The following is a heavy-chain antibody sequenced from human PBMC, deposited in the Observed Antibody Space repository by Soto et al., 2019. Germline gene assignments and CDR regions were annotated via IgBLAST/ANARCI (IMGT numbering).Heavy chain of an antibody. V-gene: IGHV3-30*18. Sequence: QVQLVESGGGVVQPGRSLRLSCAASGFTFSSYGMHWVRQAPGKGLEWVAVISYDGSNKYYADSVKGRFTISRDNSKNTLYLQMNSLRAEDTAVYYCAKSRKQWLVEGNYFDYWGQGTLVTVSS. D-gene: IGHD6-19*01. CDR1: GFTFSSYG. J-gene: IGHJ4*02. CDR3: AKSRKQWLVEGNYFDY. CDR2: ISYDGSNK.